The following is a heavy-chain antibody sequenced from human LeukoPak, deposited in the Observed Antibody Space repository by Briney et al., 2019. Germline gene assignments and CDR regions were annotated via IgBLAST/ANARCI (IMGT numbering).Heavy chain of an antibody. Sequence: GGSLRPSCTASGFTFSGAWMTWVRRAPGKGLEWVANIREDGTEKNYVDSVKGRFTISRDNAKNSLFLQMSNLRDDDTAIYYCARHVGISFWGQGTLVTVPS. CDR2: IREDGTEK. CDR3: ARHVGISF. J-gene: IGHJ4*02. V-gene: IGHV3-7*01. D-gene: IGHD7-27*01. CDR1: GFTFSGAW.